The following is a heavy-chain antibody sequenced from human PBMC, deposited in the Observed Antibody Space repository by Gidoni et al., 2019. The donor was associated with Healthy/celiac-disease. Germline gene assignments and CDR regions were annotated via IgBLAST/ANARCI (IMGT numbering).Heavy chain of an antibody. D-gene: IGHD4-4*01. Sequence: QVQLVQSGSSVKEPGASVYVSCQTVGYTFTSYYMHWVRQAPGQGLEWMGIINPSGGSTSYAQKYQGRVTMTRDTSTSTVYMELSSLRSEDTAVYYCASIGGHSNLDYYGMDVWGQGTTVTGSS. CDR3: ASIGGHSNLDYYGMDV. V-gene: IGHV1-46*03. CDR2: INPSGGST. J-gene: IGHJ6*02. CDR1: GYTFTSYY.